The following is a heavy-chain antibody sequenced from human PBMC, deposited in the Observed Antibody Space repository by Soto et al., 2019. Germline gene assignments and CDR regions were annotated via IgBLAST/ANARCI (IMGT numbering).Heavy chain of an antibody. CDR1: GGTFSSYA. CDR3: ARSRVVPAAISWFDP. Sequence: GASVKVSCKASGGTFSSYAISWVRQAPGQGLEWMGGIIPIFGTANYAQKFQGRVTITAGESTSTAYMELSSLRSEDTAVYYCARSRVVPAAISWFDPWGQGTLVTVSS. D-gene: IGHD2-2*01. V-gene: IGHV1-69*13. CDR2: IIPIFGTA. J-gene: IGHJ5*02.